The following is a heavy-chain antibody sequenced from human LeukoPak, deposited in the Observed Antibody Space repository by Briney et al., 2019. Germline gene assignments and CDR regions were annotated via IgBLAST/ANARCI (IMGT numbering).Heavy chain of an antibody. CDR1: GFTFSSYE. J-gene: IGHJ4*02. D-gene: IGHD3-3*01. Sequence: GGSLRLSCAASGFTFSSYEMNWVRQAPGKGLEWVSYISSSGSTIYYADSVKGRFTISRDNSKNTLYLQMNSLRAEDTAVYYCARDGEWSDVSLFDYWGQGTLVTVSS. CDR3: ARDGEWSDVSLFDY. V-gene: IGHV3-48*03. CDR2: ISSSGSTI.